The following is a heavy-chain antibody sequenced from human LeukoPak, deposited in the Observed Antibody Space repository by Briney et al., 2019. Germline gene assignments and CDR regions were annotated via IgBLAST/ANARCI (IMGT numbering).Heavy chain of an antibody. CDR3: VKGEGRSAWWY. J-gene: IGHJ4*02. CDR1: GFTFSSYW. V-gene: IGHV3-74*01. Sequence: GGSLTLYCAAYGFTFSSYWMDWVRQTPGGGRVWVSRISDDGSTTNYTDSVWGRFTISRDNANNTLYLQMNSLRLEDTAVYYWVKGEGRSAWWYWGERTLVSVSS. CDR2: ISDDGSTT. D-gene: IGHD2-8*02.